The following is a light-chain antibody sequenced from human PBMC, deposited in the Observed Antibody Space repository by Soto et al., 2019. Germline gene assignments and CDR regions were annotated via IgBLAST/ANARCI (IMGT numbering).Light chain of an antibody. J-gene: IGKJ5*01. Sequence: EIVLTQSPATLSLSPGERATLSCRASQSVSSYLDWYQQKPGQAPRLLIYDASNRATGIPARFSGSGSGTDFTLTISSLEPEDFAVYYCQQHSNLPITFGQGTRLEIK. CDR3: QQHSNLPIT. CDR2: DAS. CDR1: QSVSSY. V-gene: IGKV3-11*01.